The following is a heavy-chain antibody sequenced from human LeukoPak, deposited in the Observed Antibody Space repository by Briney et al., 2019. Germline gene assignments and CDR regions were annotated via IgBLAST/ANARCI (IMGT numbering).Heavy chain of an antibody. J-gene: IGHJ4*02. CDR1: GFTYSSYE. D-gene: IGHD1-26*01. CDR2: ISGSGSTM. V-gene: IGHV3-48*03. Sequence: GGSLRLSCAASGFTYSSYEMNWVRQAPGKGLEWVSYISGSGSTMYYADSVKGRFTISRDNAKNSLYLQMNSLRAEDTAVYYCAREEWEFDYWGQGTLVTVSS. CDR3: AREEWEFDY.